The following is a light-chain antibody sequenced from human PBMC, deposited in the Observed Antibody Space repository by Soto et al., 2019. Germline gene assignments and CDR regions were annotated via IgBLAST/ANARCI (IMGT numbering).Light chain of an antibody. CDR3: QQYGSSPGT. CDR2: GAS. V-gene: IGKV3-20*01. Sequence: IVLTQSPGPLSLSPGERATLSCRASQSVSSSYLAWYQQKPGQAPRLLIYGASSRATGIPDRFSGSGPGTDFALTISRLEPEDFAVYYCQQYGSSPGTFGQGTKVDIK. CDR1: QSVSSSY. J-gene: IGKJ1*01.